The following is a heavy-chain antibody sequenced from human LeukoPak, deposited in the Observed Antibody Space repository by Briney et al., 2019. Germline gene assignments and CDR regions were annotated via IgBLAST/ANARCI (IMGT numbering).Heavy chain of an antibody. Sequence: SQTLSLTCTVSGGSISSGGYYWSWIRQHPGNGLEWIGYIYYSGSTYYNPSLKSRVTISVDTSKNQFSLKLSSVTAADTAVYYCARERGYSYGSFDPWGQGTLVTVSS. CDR2: IYYSGST. J-gene: IGHJ5*02. V-gene: IGHV4-31*03. CDR1: GGSISSGGYY. CDR3: ARERGYSYGSFDP. D-gene: IGHD5-18*01.